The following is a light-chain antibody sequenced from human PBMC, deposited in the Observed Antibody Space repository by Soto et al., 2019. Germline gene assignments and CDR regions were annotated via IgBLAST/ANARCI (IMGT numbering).Light chain of an antibody. CDR3: QQRKNWPPLT. J-gene: IGKJ5*01. CDR1: RSVDIY. Sequence: ETVLTQSPANLSLSPGERATLSCRASRSVDIYLAWYQQKPGLAPRLLIYDASNRATGIPARFSGSGFGTDFTLTISSLEPEDFAVYYCQQRKNWPPLTFGQGTRLEMK. CDR2: DAS. V-gene: IGKV3-11*01.